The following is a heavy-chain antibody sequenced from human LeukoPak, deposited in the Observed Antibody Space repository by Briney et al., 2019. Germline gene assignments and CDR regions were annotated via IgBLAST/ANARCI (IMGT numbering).Heavy chain of an antibody. J-gene: IGHJ5*02. D-gene: IGHD3-10*01. CDR2: IYYSGST. Sequence: PSETLSLTCTVSGGSISSYYWSWIRQPPGKGLEWIGYIYYSGSTNYNPSLKSRVTISVDTSKNQFSLKLSSVTAADTAVYYCAREGYGSGSYYGEYNWFDPWGQGTLVTVSS. CDR3: AREGYGSGSYYGEYNWFDP. V-gene: IGHV4-59*01. CDR1: GGSISSYY.